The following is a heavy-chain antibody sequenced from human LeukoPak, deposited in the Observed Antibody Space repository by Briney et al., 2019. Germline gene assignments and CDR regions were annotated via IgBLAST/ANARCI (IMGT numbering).Heavy chain of an antibody. CDR1: GFTFSNYG. CDR2: ISYDGKTQ. Sequence: GSLRLSCAASGFTFSNYGMHWVRQAPGKGLEWVAVISYDGKTQYYADSVKGRFTFSRDNSRNTLYLQMNSLRAEDTAIFYCAKEGSSGFIDSWGRGTLVTVSS. V-gene: IGHV3-30*18. D-gene: IGHD6-19*01. CDR3: AKEGSSGFIDS. J-gene: IGHJ4*02.